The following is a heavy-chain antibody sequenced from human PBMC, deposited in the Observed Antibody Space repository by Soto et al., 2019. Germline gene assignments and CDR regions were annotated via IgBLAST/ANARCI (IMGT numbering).Heavy chain of an antibody. CDR3: ARTYYDYFWGSFPNF. CDR2: MNSNTGNA. CDR1: GYTFTSQN. J-gene: IGHJ4*02. Sequence: QVQLVQSGAEVKKPGASVKVSCKSSGYTFTSQNIIWVRQATGQGLEWMGWMNSNTGNAGYAQKFQGRVTMSRNASISSEFMELSSLTSGETDVYFCARTYYDYFWGSFPNFWGQGTQVTVSS. D-gene: IGHD3-16*01. V-gene: IGHV1-8*01.